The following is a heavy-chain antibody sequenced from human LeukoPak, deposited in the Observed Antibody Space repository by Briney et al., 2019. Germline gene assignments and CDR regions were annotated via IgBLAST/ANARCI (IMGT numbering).Heavy chain of an antibody. D-gene: IGHD2-21*02. CDR1: GFTFSSYG. CDR3: ARGESSYCSGGCYFAS. CDR2: ISYDGSNK. J-gene: IGHJ5*01. V-gene: IGHV3-30*03. Sequence: GRSLRLSCAASGFTFSSYGMHWVRQAPGKGLEWVAVISYDGSNKYYADSVKGRFTISRDNSKNTLYLQMNSLRAEDTAVYYCARGESSYCSGGCYFASWGQGTLVTISS.